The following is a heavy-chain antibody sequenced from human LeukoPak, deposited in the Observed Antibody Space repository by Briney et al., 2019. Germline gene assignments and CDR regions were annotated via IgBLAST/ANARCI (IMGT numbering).Heavy chain of an antibody. CDR2: ISYDGSNK. CDR3: AKEPLYYYDSSGYPSNHFDY. CDR1: GFTFSSYG. V-gene: IGHV3-30*18. J-gene: IGHJ4*02. D-gene: IGHD3-22*01. Sequence: GGSLRLSCAASGFTFSSYGMHWVRQAPGKGLEWVAVISYDGSNKYYADSVKGRFTISRDNSKNTLYLQMNSLRAEDTAVYCCAKEPLYYYDSSGYPSNHFDYWGQGTLVTVSS.